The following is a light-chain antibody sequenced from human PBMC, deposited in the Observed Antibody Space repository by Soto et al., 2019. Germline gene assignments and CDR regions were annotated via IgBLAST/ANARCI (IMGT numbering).Light chain of an antibody. CDR3: QQSYSLIT. J-gene: IGKJ5*01. CDR2: AAS. Sequence: DIQMTQSPSSLSASIGERVTMTCRASETISTFVNWYQHTPGKAPKLLIYAASRLQSGVPSRFSGSGSGTDFTLTISSLQPEDFATYYCQQSYSLITFGQGTRLEIK. V-gene: IGKV1-39*01. CDR1: ETISTF.